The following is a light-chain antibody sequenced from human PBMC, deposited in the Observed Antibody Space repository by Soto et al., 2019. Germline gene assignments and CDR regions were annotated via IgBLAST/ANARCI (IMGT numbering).Light chain of an antibody. Sequence: QSALTQPASVSGSPGQSITISYTGTRSDVGAYNYVSWYQQHPGKAPKFIIYDVSNRPSGISDRFSGSKSGNTASLTISGLQAEDEADYYCSSYTKSDSWVFGGGTKVTVL. V-gene: IGLV2-14*03. CDR3: SSYTKSDSWV. CDR2: DVS. J-gene: IGLJ3*02. CDR1: RSDVGAYNY.